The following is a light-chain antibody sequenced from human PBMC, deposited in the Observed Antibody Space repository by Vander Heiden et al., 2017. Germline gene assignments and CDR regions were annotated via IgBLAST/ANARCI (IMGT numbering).Light chain of an antibody. V-gene: IGKV3-20*01. CDR1: KTVSSSY. J-gene: IGKJ3*01. CDR3: QHYGSAPLFT. Sequence: EIVLTQSPGTLSLSTGDRATLPCRSSKTVSSSYLTWYQQKPGQAPRLLIYGASSRATAIPDRFSGSGSGTDFTLTISRLEPEDFAVYYCQHYGSAPLFTFGPGTKVDIK. CDR2: GAS.